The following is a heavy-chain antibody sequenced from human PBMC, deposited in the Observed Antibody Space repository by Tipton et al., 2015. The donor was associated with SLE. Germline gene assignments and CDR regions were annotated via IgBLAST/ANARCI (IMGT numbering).Heavy chain of an antibody. J-gene: IGHJ3*02. CDR3: ARQNDDRNAFDI. V-gene: IGHV3-48*03. CDR1: GFTFSAYE. Sequence: SLRLSCAASGFTFSAYEMNWVRQAPGKGLEWVSYISSSDGTIYYADSVKGRFTVSRDNAKNSLYLQMNSLRAEDTALYYCARQNDDRNAFDIWGQGTRVTVSS. D-gene: IGHD1-1*01. CDR2: ISSSDGTI.